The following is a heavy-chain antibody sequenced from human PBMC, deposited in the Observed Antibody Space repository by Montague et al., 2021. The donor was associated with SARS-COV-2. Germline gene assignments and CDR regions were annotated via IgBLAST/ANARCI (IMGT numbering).Heavy chain of an antibody. CDR3: ARVPDYYDSSGYYFDALDI. D-gene: IGHD3-22*01. CDR2: INHSGSI. J-gene: IGHJ3*02. Sequence: SETLSLACAVYGGSFSGYYWSWIRQPPGKGLEWIGGINHSGSINYNPSLKSRVTISVDTSKNQFSLKLSSVTAADTAVYYCARVPDYYDSSGYYFDALDIWGQGTMVTVSS. V-gene: IGHV4-34*01. CDR1: GGSFSGYY.